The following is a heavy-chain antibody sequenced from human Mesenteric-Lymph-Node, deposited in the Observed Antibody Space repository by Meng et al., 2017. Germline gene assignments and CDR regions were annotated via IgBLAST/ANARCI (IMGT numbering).Heavy chain of an antibody. V-gene: IGHV3-30*01. D-gene: IGHD5-12*01. CDR1: GFMFSSYN. CDR2: ISYDGSKE. CDR3: ARPADVDLHWYFDL. Sequence: GESLKISCTASGFMFSSYNMHWVRQAPGKGLDWVALISYDGSKEYYADSVKGRFTISRDNSKNTLYLQMNSLRAEDTAVYYCARPADVDLHWYFDLWGRGTLVTVSS. J-gene: IGHJ2*01.